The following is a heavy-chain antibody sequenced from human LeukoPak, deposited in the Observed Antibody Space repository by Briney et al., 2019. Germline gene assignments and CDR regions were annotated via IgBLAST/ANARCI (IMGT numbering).Heavy chain of an antibody. CDR3: ARQDTMIVVDY. CDR1: GGSISSYY. V-gene: IGHV4-59*08. J-gene: IGHJ4*02. Sequence: PSETLSLTCTVSGGSISSYYWSWIRQPPGKGLEWIGYIYYSGSTNYNPSLKSRVTISVDTSKNQFSLKLSSVTAADTAVYYCARQDTMIVVDYWGQGILVTVPS. CDR2: IYYSGST. D-gene: IGHD3-22*01.